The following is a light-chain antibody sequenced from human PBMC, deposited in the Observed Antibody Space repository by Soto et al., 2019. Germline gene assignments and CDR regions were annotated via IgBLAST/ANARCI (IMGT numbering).Light chain of an antibody. CDR2: GAS. CDR3: QQYLITPWT. J-gene: IGKJ1*01. V-gene: IGKV3-20*01. CDR1: QSVGIN. Sequence: EIVMTQSPGTLSLSPGEGATLSCRASQSVGINLAWYQQKPGQTPRLLIYGASNRETGIPDRFSGSGSGTEFTLTIGRLEPEDFAVYYCQQYLITPWTFGQGTKVDIK.